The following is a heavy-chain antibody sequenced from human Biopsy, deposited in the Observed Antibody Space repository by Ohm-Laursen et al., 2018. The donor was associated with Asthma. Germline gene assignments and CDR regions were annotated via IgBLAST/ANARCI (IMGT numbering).Heavy chain of an antibody. J-gene: IGHJ6*02. V-gene: IGHV1-69*13. CDR2: IMTVFGTT. D-gene: IGHD6-19*01. CDR1: GGTFSNFA. CDR3: ARCQVGYSSGWSLLLKKIYYSGMDV. Sequence: SVKVSCKPPGGTFSNFAISWVRQAPGQGLEWLGGIMTVFGTTNYAQKFQGRVTTTADESTSTAYMEVTSLRSEDTAIYYCARCQVGYSSGWSLLLKKIYYSGMDVWGQGTAVTVSS.